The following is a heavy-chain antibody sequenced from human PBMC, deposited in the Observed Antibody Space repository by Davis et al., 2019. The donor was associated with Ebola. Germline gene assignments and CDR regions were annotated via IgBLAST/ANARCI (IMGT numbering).Heavy chain of an antibody. CDR2: IKQDGSEK. D-gene: IGHD4-23*01. CDR1: GFTFSNAW. CDR3: AREDVTVGRRHLYYGMDV. V-gene: IGHV3-7*01. Sequence: GESLKISCAASGFTFSNAWMNWVRQAPGKGLEWVANIKQDGSEKYYVDSVKGRFTISRDNAKNSLYLQMNSLRAEDTAVYYCAREDVTVGRRHLYYGMDVWGQGTTVTVSS. J-gene: IGHJ6*02.